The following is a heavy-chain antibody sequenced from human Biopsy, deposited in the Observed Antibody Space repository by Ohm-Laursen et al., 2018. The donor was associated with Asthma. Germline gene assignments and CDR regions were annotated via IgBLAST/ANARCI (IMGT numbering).Heavy chain of an antibody. Sequence: SLRLSCAASGFTFSSYAMSWVRQAPGKGLEWVSAISGSGGSTYYADSVKGRFTISRDNSKNTLYLQMNSLRAEDTAVYYCATFPYGDYLPLDYWGQGTLVTVSP. CDR1: GFTFSSYA. V-gene: IGHV3-23*01. CDR2: ISGSGGST. D-gene: IGHD4-17*01. J-gene: IGHJ4*02. CDR3: ATFPYGDYLPLDY.